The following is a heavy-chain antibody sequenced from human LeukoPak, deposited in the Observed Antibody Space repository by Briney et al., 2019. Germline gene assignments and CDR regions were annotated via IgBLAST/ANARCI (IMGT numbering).Heavy chain of an antibody. Sequence: ASVKVSCKASGYTFTGHHMYWVRQAPGRGLEWMGWINPNSGGTNFVQKFQGRVTMTRDTSISTAYMELSGLRSDDTAVYYCALSTVATEAFDIWGQGTMVTVSS. J-gene: IGHJ3*02. CDR2: INPNSGGT. V-gene: IGHV1-2*02. CDR3: ALSTVATEAFDI. CDR1: GYTFTGHH. D-gene: IGHD4-17*01.